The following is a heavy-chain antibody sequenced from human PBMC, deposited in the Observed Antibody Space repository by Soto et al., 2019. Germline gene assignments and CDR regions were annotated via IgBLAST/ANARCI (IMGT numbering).Heavy chain of an antibody. J-gene: IGHJ4*02. CDR2: IYNSGNT. D-gene: IGHD6-6*01. V-gene: IGHV4-59*01. Sequence: SETLSLTCTVSGGSISRYYWSWIRQPPGKGLEWIGYIYNSGNTNSNPSLKSRVTISLDSSKNQFSLKLISVTAAETAVYYCAEGALYSTSTDFAHWGQGHLVTVSS. CDR1: GGSISRYY. CDR3: AEGALYSTSTDFAH.